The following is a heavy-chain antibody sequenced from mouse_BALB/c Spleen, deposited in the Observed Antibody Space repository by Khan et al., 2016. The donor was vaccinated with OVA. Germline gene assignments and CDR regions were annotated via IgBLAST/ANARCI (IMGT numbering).Heavy chain of an antibody. CDR3: ARWFDGYSSLYAMDY. V-gene: IGHV2-6*02. Sequence: QVQLKESGPGLVAPSQSLSITCTVSGFSLTTYGVHWVRQPPGQGLEWLVVIWSDGSTNYNSVLKSRLSISKDNSKSQVFLKMNSLQTDDTAMYYCARWFDGYSSLYAMDYWGQGTSVTVSS. D-gene: IGHD2-3*01. J-gene: IGHJ4*01. CDR1: GFSLTTYG. CDR2: IWSDGST.